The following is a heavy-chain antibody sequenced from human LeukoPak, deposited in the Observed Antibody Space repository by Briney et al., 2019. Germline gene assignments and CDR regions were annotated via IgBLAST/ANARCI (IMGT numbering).Heavy chain of an antibody. V-gene: IGHV1-2*02. D-gene: IGHD3-3*01. CDR3: ARTIFWSGYPYFDY. CDR2: INPNSGGT. Sequence: ASVKVSCKASGYTFTGYYMHWVRQAPGQGLEWIGWINPNSGGTNYAQKFQGRVTMTRDTSISTAYMELSRLRSDDTAVYYCARTIFWSGYPYFDYWGQGTLVTVSS. CDR1: GYTFTGYY. J-gene: IGHJ4*02.